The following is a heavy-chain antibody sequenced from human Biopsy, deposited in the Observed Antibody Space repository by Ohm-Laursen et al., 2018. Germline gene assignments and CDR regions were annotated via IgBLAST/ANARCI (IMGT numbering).Heavy chain of an antibody. Sequence: GTLSLTCTVSGGSISDYFWSWIRQPAVKGLEYIGRIYSSGRTFYNPSLKSRVTMSVATSDNQFSLKLSSVTAADTAVYFCARDAYGDYDTYY. D-gene: IGHD4-17*01. J-gene: IGHJ6*03. V-gene: IGHV4-4*07. CDR3: ARDAYGDYDTYY. CDR2: IYSSGRT. CDR1: GGSISDYF.